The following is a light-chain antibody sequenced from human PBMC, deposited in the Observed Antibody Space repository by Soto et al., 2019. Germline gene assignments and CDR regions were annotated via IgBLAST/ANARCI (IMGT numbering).Light chain of an antibody. J-gene: IGKJ4*01. V-gene: IGKV3-15*01. CDR2: STF. CDR1: QSVSSS. CDR3: QQYDNWALT. Sequence: EIVLTQSPGTLSVSPGERATLSCWASQSVSSSFVAWYQQKPGQAPRLLIYSTFTRATGIPARFSGSGSGTEFTLTVSSLQSEDFAVYYCQQYDNWALTFGGGTKVDI.